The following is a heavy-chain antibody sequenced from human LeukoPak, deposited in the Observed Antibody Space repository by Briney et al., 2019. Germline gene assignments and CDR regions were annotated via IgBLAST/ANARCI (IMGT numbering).Heavy chain of an antibody. CDR3: ASKGAGYCHSTNCQGALDI. J-gene: IGHJ3*02. V-gene: IGHV1-2*02. D-gene: IGHD2-2*01. CDR1: GYTFIEYY. CDR2: INTNSGDT. Sequence: ASVKVSCKASGYTFIEYYMHWVRQAPGQGLEWMGWINTNSGDTKYAQKFQGRVTMTRDTSISTAYMELNRLRSDDTAVYYCASKGAGYCHSTNCQGALDIWGQGTMVTVSS.